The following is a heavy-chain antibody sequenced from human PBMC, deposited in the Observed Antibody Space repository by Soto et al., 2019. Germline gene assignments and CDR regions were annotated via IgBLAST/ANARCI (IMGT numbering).Heavy chain of an antibody. CDR1: GYSFTSYW. Sequence: GESLKISCKGSGYSFTSYWIGWVRQMPGKGLEWMGIIYPGDSDTRYSPSFQGQVTISADKSISTAYLQWSSLKASDTAMYYCARLGVGITMIVVAHQAFDYWGQGTLVTVSS. CDR3: ARLGVGITMIVVAHQAFDY. V-gene: IGHV5-51*01. D-gene: IGHD3-22*01. CDR2: IYPGDSDT. J-gene: IGHJ4*02.